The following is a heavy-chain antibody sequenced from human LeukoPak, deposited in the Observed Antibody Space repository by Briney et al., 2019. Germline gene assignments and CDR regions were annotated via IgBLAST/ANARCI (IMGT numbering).Heavy chain of an antibody. J-gene: IGHJ6*02. V-gene: IGHV3-53*01. D-gene: IGHD6-19*01. CDR3: ARDRYRSGCMDV. CDR2: MYADGST. CDR1: GLTVGINY. Sequence: GGSLRLSCAASGLTVGINYMSWVRQAPGKGLEWVSFMYADGSTDYADSVKGRFTISRDNSKTTLYLQMNTLRAEDTAIYYCARDRYRSGCMDVWGQGTTVTVS.